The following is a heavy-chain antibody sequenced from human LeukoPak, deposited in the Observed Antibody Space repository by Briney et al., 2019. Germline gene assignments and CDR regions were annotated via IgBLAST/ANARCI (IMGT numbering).Heavy chain of an antibody. CDR2: IDTANGNT. Sequence: GASVKVSCKASGYTFTNHAMHWVRQAPGQGLEWMGWIDTANGNTKYLQKFQGRVTITRDTSARIVHMELSSLRFEDTALYYCARPGASSPGNWFASWGQGSLVTVSS. CDR3: ARPGASSPGNWFAS. CDR1: GYTFTNHA. J-gene: IGHJ5*01. D-gene: IGHD6-13*01. V-gene: IGHV1-3*04.